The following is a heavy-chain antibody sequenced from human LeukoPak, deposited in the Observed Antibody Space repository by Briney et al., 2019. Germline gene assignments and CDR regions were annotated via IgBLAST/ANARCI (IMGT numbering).Heavy chain of an antibody. V-gene: IGHV4-59*01. CDR3: ARGGDWGATRFAY. CDR1: GGSISSYY. CDR2: IYYSGST. J-gene: IGHJ4*02. Sequence: ASETLSLTCTVSGGSISSYYWSWIRQPPGKGLEWIGYIYYSGSTNYNPSLKRRVTISVDTSKKQFSLKLSSVTAADTAVYYCARGGDWGATRFAYWGQGTLVTVSS. D-gene: IGHD1-26*01.